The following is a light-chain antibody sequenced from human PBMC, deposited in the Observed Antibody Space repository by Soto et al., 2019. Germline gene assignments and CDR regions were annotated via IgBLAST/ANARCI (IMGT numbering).Light chain of an antibody. CDR3: QKYDSAPWT. J-gene: IGKJ1*01. CDR1: QGILTY. V-gene: IGKV1-27*01. Sequence: DIQMTQSPSSLSASVGDVVTITCRASQGILTYLAWYQQKPGQVPELLIQAASTLQPGVPSRFSGSGSGTEFTLTINSLQPEDVATYYCQKYDSAPWTCGQGTKGDIK. CDR2: AAS.